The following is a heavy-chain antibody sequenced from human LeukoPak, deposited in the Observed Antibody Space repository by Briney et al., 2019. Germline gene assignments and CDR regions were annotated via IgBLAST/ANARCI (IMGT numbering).Heavy chain of an antibody. Sequence: GGSLRLSCAASGFTFSSYGMHWVRQAPGKGLEWVAVISYDGSNKYYADSVKGRFTISRDNSKNTLYLQMNSLRAEDTAVYYCAKDSRRWDSGSYLNAFDIWGQGTTVTVSS. CDR3: AKDSRRWDSGSYLNAFDI. CDR1: GFTFSSYG. CDR2: ISYDGSNK. V-gene: IGHV3-30*18. D-gene: IGHD1-26*01. J-gene: IGHJ3*02.